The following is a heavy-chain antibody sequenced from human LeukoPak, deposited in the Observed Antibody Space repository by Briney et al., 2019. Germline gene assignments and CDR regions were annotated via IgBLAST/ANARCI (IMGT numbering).Heavy chain of an antibody. CDR3: AKDLNYDILTGYYSYYGMDV. CDR2: ISGSGGST. Sequence: GGSLRLSCAASGFTFSSYAMSWVRQAPGKGLEWVSAISGSGGSTYYADSVKGRFTISRDNSKNTLYLQMNSLRAEDTAVYYCAKDLNYDILTGYYSYYGMDVWGQGTTVTVSS. CDR1: GFTFSSYA. V-gene: IGHV3-23*01. D-gene: IGHD3-9*01. J-gene: IGHJ6*02.